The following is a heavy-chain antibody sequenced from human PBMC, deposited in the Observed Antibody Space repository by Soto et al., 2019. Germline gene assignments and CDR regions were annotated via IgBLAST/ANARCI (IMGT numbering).Heavy chain of an antibody. CDR2: IIPILGIA. CDR1: GGTFSSYT. J-gene: IGHJ5*02. CDR3: ARVPYSSSFWFDP. Sequence: QVQLVQSGAEVKKPGSSVKVSCTASGGTFSSYTISWVRQAPGQGLEWMGRIIPILGIANYAQKFQGRVTITADKSTSTAYMELSSLRSEDTAVYYCARVPYSSSFWFDPWGQGTLVTVSS. V-gene: IGHV1-69*02. D-gene: IGHD6-13*01.